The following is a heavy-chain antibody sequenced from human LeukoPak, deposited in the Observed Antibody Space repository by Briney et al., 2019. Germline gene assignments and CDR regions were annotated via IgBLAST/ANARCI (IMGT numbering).Heavy chain of an antibody. Sequence: GGSLRLSCAASGFNFNHAWMTWVRQAPGKGLEWVGRIKSKNDGGTTDFAAPVKGRFTISRDDSKRMMFLEMNGLKTEDTAVYYCVGRPWNFDYWGQGTLVTVSS. J-gene: IGHJ4*02. D-gene: IGHD1-1*01. CDR2: IKSKNDGGTT. CDR1: GFNFNHAW. V-gene: IGHV3-15*05. CDR3: VGRPWNFDY.